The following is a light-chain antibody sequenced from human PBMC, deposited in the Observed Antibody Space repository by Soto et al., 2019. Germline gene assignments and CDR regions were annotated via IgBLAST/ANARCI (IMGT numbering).Light chain of an antibody. Sequence: DIHMTQSPSTLSASVGDRVTITCRASQSITMWLDWYQQKPGKAPNLLIYKTSSLDSGVPSRFGGSGSGTEIIITISNQQDDEFANYYCQHWTSYSWTFGQGTKVEVK. V-gene: IGKV1-5*03. CDR1: QSITMW. CDR3: QHWTSYSWT. CDR2: KTS. J-gene: IGKJ1*01.